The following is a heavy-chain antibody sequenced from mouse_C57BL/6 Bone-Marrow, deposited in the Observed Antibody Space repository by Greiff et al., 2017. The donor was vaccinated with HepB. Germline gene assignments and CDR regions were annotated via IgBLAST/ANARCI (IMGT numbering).Heavy chain of an antibody. CDR1: GYTFTSYW. Sequence: VQLQESGAELVKPGASVKLSCKASGYTFTSYWMHWVKQRPGQGLEWIGMIHPNSGSTNYNEKFKSKATLTVDKSSSTAYMQLSSLTSEDSAVYYCARRGDYYGTSSWFAYWGQGTLVTVSA. CDR2: IHPNSGST. V-gene: IGHV1-64*01. J-gene: IGHJ3*01. CDR3: ARRGDYYGTSSWFAY. D-gene: IGHD1-1*01.